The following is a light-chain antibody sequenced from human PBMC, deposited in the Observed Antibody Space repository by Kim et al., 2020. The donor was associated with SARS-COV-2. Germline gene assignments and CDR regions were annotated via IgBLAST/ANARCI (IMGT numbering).Light chain of an antibody. Sequence: NFMLTQPHSVSESPGKTVTISCTRSSGSIASNYVQWYQQRPGSAPTTVIYEDNQRPSGVPDRFSGSIDSSSNSASLTISGLKTEDEADYYCQSYDSSNHAVVFGGGTQLTV. J-gene: IGLJ2*01. CDR2: EDN. V-gene: IGLV6-57*04. CDR1: SGSIASNY. CDR3: QSYDSSNHAVV.